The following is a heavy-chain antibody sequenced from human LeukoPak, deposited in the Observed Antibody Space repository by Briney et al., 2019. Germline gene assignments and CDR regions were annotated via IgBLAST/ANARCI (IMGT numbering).Heavy chain of an antibody. CDR3: ARVGYYDSSGYYPGH. Sequence: PGGSLRLSCAASGFTFSSYSMNWVRQAPGKGLEWVSSISSSSSYIYYADSVKGRFTISRDNAKNSLYLQMNSLRAEDTAVYYRARVGYYDSSGYYPGHWGQGTLVTVSS. CDR1: GFTFSSYS. V-gene: IGHV3-21*01. J-gene: IGHJ4*02. D-gene: IGHD3-22*01. CDR2: ISSSSSYI.